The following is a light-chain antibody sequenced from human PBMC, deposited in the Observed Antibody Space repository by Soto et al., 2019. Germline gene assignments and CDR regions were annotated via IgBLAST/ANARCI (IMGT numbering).Light chain of an antibody. CDR1: ISDVGSSNL. Sequence: QSVLTQPASVSGSPGQSITISCAGSISDVGSSNLVSWYQQHPGKVPKLLIYQVSNRPSGVSNRFSGSKSGNTASLTISGLQTEDEADYYCSSFTSSSTFVLFGGGTKLTVL. CDR2: QVS. V-gene: IGLV2-14*02. CDR3: SSFTSSSTFVL. J-gene: IGLJ2*01.